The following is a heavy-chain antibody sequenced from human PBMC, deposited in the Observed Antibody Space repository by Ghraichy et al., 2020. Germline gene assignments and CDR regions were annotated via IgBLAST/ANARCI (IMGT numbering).Heavy chain of an antibody. CDR3: ARESYSTGGVDY. J-gene: IGHJ4*02. V-gene: IGHV4-59*01. D-gene: IGHD5-18*01. CDR1: GGSISSYF. CDR2: AHYSGSS. Sequence: SETLSLTCSVSGGSISSYFWTWIRQPPGKGLEWIGYAHYSGSSNYNPSLKSRVTISLDTSKNQFSLKLTSVAAADTAVYYCARESYSTGGVDYWGQGTLVTVSS.